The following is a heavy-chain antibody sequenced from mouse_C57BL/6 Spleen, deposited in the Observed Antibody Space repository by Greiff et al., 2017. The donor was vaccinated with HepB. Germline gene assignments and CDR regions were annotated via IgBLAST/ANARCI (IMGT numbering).Heavy chain of an antibody. V-gene: IGHV1-9*01. CDR3: ARGGSYYAKLYYMDY. J-gene: IGHJ4*01. CDR2: IFPGSGST. Sequence: QVQLQQSGAELMKPGASVKLSCKATGYTFTGYWIHWVKQRPGHGLEWIGEIFPGSGSTNYNEKFKGKATLTADTSSNTAYMQLSSLTTEDSAIYYCARGGSYYAKLYYMDYWGQGTTVTVSS. CDR1: GYTFTGYW. D-gene: IGHD2-10*01.